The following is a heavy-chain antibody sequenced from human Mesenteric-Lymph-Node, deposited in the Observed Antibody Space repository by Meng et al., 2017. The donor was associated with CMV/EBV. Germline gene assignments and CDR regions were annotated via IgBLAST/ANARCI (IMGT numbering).Heavy chain of an antibody. CDR1: GFTFSSYS. J-gene: IGHJ6*02. CDR3: ARGSVLRFLEWFFGMDV. V-gene: IGHV3-21*01. CDR2: ISSSSSYI. D-gene: IGHD3-3*01. Sequence: GESLKISCAASGFTFSSYSMNWVRQAPGKGLEWVSSISSSSSYIYYADSVKGRFTISRDNAKNSLYLQMNSLRAEDTAVYYCARGSVLRFLEWFFGMDVWGQGTTVTVS.